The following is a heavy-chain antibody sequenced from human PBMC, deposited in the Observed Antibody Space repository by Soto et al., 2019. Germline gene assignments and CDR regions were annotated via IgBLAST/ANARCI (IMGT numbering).Heavy chain of an antibody. CDR3: ARSSSLDPIYYYYSGMDV. J-gene: IGHJ6*02. CDR2: IYYSGST. Sequence: SSETLSLTCTFSGGSISSYDWSWIRQPPGKGLEWIGYIYYSGSTNYNPSLKSRVTISVDTSKNQFSLKLSSVTAADTAVYYCARSSSLDPIYYYYSGMDVWGQGTTVTVSS. CDR1: GGSISSYD. V-gene: IGHV4-59*01. D-gene: IGHD6-13*01.